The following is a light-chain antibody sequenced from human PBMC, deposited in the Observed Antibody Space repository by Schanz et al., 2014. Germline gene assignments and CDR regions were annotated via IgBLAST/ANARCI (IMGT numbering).Light chain of an antibody. Sequence: QSALTQPASVSGSPGQSITLSCTGTSSDVGGYNYVSWYQHHPGKAPKLMIYDVNNRPSGVSNRFSGSKSGNTASLTISGLQAEDEADYYCSSYTSGSTPVVFGTGTKLTVL. V-gene: IGLV2-14*03. CDR3: SSYTSGSTPVV. CDR1: SSDVGGYNY. J-gene: IGLJ1*01. CDR2: DVN.